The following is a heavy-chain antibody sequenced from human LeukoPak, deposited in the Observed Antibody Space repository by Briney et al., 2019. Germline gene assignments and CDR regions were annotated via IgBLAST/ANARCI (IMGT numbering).Heavy chain of an antibody. CDR2: IYYSGST. J-gene: IGHJ2*01. Sequence: SETLSLTCTVSGGSISSSSYYWGWIRQPPGKGLEWIGSIYYSGSTYYNPSLKSRVTISVDTSKNQFSLKLSSVTAADTAVYYCARALGDSYYGSGSYYWYFDLWGRGTLVTVSS. CDR3: ARALGDSYYGSGSYYWYFDL. V-gene: IGHV4-39*07. CDR1: GGSISSSSYY. D-gene: IGHD3-10*01.